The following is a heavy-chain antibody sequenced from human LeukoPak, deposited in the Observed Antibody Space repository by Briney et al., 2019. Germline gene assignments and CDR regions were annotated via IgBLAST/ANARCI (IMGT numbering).Heavy chain of an antibody. CDR1: GFTFSSYA. J-gene: IGHJ5*02. CDR2: ISGSGGST. CDR3: AKAKSSWYDFYWFDP. V-gene: IGHV3-23*01. D-gene: IGHD6-13*01. Sequence: GGSLRLSCAASGFTFSSYAMSWVRQAPGKGLEWVSAISGSGGSTYYADSVKGRFTISRDNSKNTLYLQMNSLRAEDTAVYYCAKAKSSWYDFYWFDPWGQGTLVTVSS.